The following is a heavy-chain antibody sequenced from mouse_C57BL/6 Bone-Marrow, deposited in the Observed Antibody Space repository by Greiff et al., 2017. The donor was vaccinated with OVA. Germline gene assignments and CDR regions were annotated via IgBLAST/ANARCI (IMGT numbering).Heavy chain of an antibody. J-gene: IGHJ1*03. D-gene: IGHD1-1*01. Sequence: ESGPGMVKPSQSLSLTCTVTGYSITSGYDWHWIRHFPGNKLEWMGYISYSGSTNYNPSLKSRISITHDTSKNHFFLKLNSVTTEDTATYYCAREITTVVATEGYFDVWGTGTTVTVSS. V-gene: IGHV3-1*01. CDR2: ISYSGST. CDR3: AREITTVVATEGYFDV. CDR1: GYSITSGYD.